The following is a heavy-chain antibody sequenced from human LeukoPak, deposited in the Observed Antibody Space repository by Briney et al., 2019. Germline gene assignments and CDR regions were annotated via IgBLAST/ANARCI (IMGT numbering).Heavy chain of an antibody. CDR2: ISSNSDNT. V-gene: IGHV1-18*01. Sequence: ASVNFSCKATGYTFTSYGISWVRQAPGQGLEWMGWISSNSDNTNYAQKLQGRVTMTTDTSTSTAYMELRSLRSDDTALYFCARDWGSIKVIADYWGQGTLVTLSS. CDR3: ARDWGSIKVIADY. J-gene: IGHJ4*02. D-gene: IGHD7-27*01. CDR1: GYTFTSYG.